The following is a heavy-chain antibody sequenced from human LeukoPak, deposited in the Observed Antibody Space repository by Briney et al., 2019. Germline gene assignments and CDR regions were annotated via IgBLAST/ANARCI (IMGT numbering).Heavy chain of an antibody. Sequence: PGGSLRPSCAASGFIFSSYAISWIRQAPGKGLEWVSTISGSVGSTYYADSVKGRFTISRDNSKNTVYLQMNSLRAEDTAVYCCGKDRSCINDVCHGYFDYWGQGTLVTVSS. J-gene: IGHJ4*02. CDR3: GKDRSCINDVCHGYFDY. D-gene: IGHD2-8*01. CDR1: GFIFSSYA. CDR2: ISGSVGST. V-gene: IGHV3-23*01.